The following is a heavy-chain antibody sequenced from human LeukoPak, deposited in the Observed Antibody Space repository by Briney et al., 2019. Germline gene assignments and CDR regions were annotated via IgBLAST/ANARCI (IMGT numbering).Heavy chain of an antibody. CDR1: GYTFTGYY. D-gene: IGHD1-26*01. CDR2: INPDNGAT. CDR3: ATYSGNYQSAY. V-gene: IGHV1-2*06. J-gene: IGHJ4*02. Sequence: ASVKVSCKASGYTFTGYYMHWVRQAPGQGLEWMGRINPDNGATNYAQKSQGRVSMTRDTSISTAYMELSRLKSDDTAVYYCATYSGNYQSAYWGQGALVTVSS.